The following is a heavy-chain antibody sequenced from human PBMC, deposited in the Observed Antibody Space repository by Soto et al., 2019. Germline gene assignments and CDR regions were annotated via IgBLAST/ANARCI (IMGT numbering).Heavy chain of an antibody. CDR1: GDSISRGYY. CDR2: IYHSGNT. J-gene: IGHJ5*02. CDR3: TRRYNWNDYSFDP. V-gene: IGHV4-38-2*01. Sequence: SETLSLTCAGSGDSISRGYYWAWSRQPPVKGRGWVASIYHSGNTYYNPSLTSRVTISDDTSTKQFSLMLTSVTASCTAVYYSTRRYNWNDYSFDPRGQGPLAT. D-gene: IGHD1-20*01.